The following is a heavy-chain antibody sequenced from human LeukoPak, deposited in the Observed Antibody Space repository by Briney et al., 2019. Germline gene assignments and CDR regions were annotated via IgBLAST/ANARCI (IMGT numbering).Heavy chain of an antibody. CDR1: GFTFSNYA. CDR2: ISTSGDST. J-gene: IGHJ4*02. V-gene: IGHV3-23*01. Sequence: GESLRLSCAASGFTFSNYAMTWVRQAPGKGLEWVSSISTSGDSTAYAASVKGRFTISRDNSKNTLCLQLSSLKAEDTAVYYCARGRGSPYYFDCWGQGTLVTVSS. D-gene: IGHD1-26*01. CDR3: ARGRGSPYYFDC.